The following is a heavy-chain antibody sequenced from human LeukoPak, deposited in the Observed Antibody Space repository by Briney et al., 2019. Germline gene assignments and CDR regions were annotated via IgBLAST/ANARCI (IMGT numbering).Heavy chain of an antibody. CDR1: GYTFTGYY. Sequence: ASVKVSCKASGYTFTGYYMHWVRQAPGQGLEWMGIINPSGGSTSYAQKFQGRVTMTRDTSTSTVYMELSSLRSEDTAVYYCARGAAAGTLTSGYYMDVWGKGTTVTVSS. CDR3: ARGAAAGTLTSGYYMDV. D-gene: IGHD6-13*01. CDR2: INPSGGST. J-gene: IGHJ6*03. V-gene: IGHV1-46*01.